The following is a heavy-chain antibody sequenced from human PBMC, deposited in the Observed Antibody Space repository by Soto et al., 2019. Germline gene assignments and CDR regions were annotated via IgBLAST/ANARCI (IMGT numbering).Heavy chain of an antibody. J-gene: IGHJ4*02. CDR2: IYYSGST. D-gene: IGHD4-17*01. CDR3: ARNNHDYGDPRYFDY. CDR1: GGSISSSSYY. Sequence: PSETLSLTCTVSGGSISSSSYYWGWIRQPPGKGLEWIGSIYYSGSTYYNPSLKSRVTISVDTSKNQFSLKLSSVTAADTAVYYCARNNHDYGDPRYFDYWGQGTLVTVSS. V-gene: IGHV4-39*01.